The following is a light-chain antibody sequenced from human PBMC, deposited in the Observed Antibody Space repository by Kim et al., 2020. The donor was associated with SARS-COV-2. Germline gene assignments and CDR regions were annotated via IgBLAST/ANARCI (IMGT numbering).Light chain of an antibody. V-gene: IGKV3-20*01. CDR1: QSVSSSY. J-gene: IGKJ2*01. CDR2: GAS. CDR3: QQYGSSPYT. Sequence: LSPGERATPPCRASQSVSSSYLACYQQKPGQAPRLLIYGASSRATVIPDRFSGSGSGTDFTLTISRLEPEDFAVYYCQQYGSSPYTFGQGTKLEI.